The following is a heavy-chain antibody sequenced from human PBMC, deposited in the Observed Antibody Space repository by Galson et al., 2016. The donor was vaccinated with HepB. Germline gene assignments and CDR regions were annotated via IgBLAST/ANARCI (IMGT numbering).Heavy chain of an antibody. CDR3: ARGGQWLGDHI. V-gene: IGHV4-59*12. Sequence: SETLSLTCAVYDGSFGGYSWNWIRQPPGKGLEWIGYVYYSGTTNYNPSLKSRLTISLDTSKNQFSLKLSSVTAAATAVYFCARGGQWLGDHIWGQGTLVTVSS. CDR1: DGSFGGYS. J-gene: IGHJ4*02. D-gene: IGHD3-10*01. CDR2: VYYSGTT.